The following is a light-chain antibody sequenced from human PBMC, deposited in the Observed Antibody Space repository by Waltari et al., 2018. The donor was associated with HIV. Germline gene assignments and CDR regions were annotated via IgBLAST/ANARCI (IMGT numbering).Light chain of an antibody. V-gene: IGLV1-51*01. CDR1: SSNIGTNY. CDR2: DNN. Sequence: QSVWTQPPSVSAAPGQKVTISCSGSSSNIGTNYVSWYQQLPGTAPKLLIYDNNKRPSGIPDRFSGSKSGTSATLGITGLQTGDEADYYCGTWDSSLSAGVFGGGTKLTVL. CDR3: GTWDSSLSAGV. J-gene: IGLJ3*02.